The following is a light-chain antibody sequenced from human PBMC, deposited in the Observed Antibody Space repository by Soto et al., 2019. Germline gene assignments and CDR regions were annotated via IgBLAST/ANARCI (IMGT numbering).Light chain of an antibody. V-gene: IGLV2-14*01. J-gene: IGLJ3*02. CDR2: EVS. Sequence: QSALTQPASVSGSPGQSITISCTGTSSDVGAYNYVSWYQQQHPGKAPKVIISEVSNRPSGVSNRFSGSKSGNTASLTISGLQAEDEADYFCSSYTTTNTLWVFGGGTKVTVL. CDR1: SSDVGAYNY. CDR3: SSYTTTNTLWV.